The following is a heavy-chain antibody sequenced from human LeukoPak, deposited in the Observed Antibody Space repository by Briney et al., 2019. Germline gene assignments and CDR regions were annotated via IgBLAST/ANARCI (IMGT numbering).Heavy chain of an antibody. J-gene: IGHJ4*02. D-gene: IGHD4/OR15-4a*01. Sequence: GGSLRLSCAASGFTFSSYEMHWVRQAPGKGLEWVSYISSSGTTIYYADSVKGRFTISRDNSKNTLYLQMNSLRAEDTAVYYCARRAGAYSHPYDYWGQGTLVTVSS. CDR1: GFTFSSYE. CDR3: ARRAGAYSHPYDY. V-gene: IGHV3-48*03. CDR2: ISSSGTTI.